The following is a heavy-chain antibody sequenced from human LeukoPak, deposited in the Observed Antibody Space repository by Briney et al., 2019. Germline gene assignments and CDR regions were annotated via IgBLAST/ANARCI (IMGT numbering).Heavy chain of an antibody. CDR3: SRGLPEGGYRYGQPGQDY. CDR2: IKEDGSEK. J-gene: IGHJ4*02. Sequence: PGGTLRLSSVGSGCTFSSYSLNWVRQDQGKGLEWVANIKEDGSEKYYVDSVKGRFTISRDNAKNSLYLQMDSLRAEDTALYYCSRGLPEGGYRYGQPGQDYWGQGTLVTVSS. V-gene: IGHV3-7*01. D-gene: IGHD5-18*01. CDR1: GCTFSSYS.